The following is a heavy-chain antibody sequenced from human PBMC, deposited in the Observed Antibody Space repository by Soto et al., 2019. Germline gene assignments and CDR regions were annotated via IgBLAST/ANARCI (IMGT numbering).Heavy chain of an antibody. J-gene: IGHJ4*02. CDR2: IIPIFGTA. Sequence: SVKVSCKASGGTFSSYAISWVRQAPGQGLEWMGGIIPIFGTASYAQKFQGRVTITADESTSTAYMELSSLRSEDTAVYYCARDRSLHSGTKYYFDYWGQGTLVTVSS. V-gene: IGHV1-69*13. CDR1: GGTFSSYA. CDR3: ARDRSLHSGTKYYFDY. D-gene: IGHD1-26*01.